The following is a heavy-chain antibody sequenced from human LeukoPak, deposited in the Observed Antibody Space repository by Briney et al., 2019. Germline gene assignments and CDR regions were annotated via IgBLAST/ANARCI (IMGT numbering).Heavy chain of an antibody. CDR1: GFTLRIYI. J-gene: IGHJ6*02. CDR3: AREGYSYGRGGYYYYGMDV. V-gene: IGHV3-48*01. Sequence: GGSLRLSCAPSGFTLRIYIMNWVRQAPEEGLECVSYISSSSSTIYYADSVKGRFTISRDNAKNSLYLQMNSLRAEDTAVYYCAREGYSYGRGGYYYYGMDVWGQGTTVTVSS. CDR2: ISSSSSTI. D-gene: IGHD5-18*01.